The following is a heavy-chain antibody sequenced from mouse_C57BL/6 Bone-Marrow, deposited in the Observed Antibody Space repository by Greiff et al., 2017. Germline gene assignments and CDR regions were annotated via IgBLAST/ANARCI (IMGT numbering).Heavy chain of an antibody. D-gene: IGHD2-2*01. CDR3: ARGNGYNVRFAY. CDR1: GYAFTNYS. V-gene: IGHV1-54*01. Sequence: VQLQQSGAELVRPGTSVKVSCKASGYAFTNYSIEWVKQRPGQGLEWIGVINPGSGGTNSHEKFKGKATMTADKSSSTAYMQLSSLTSEDSAVYFFARGNGYNVRFAYWGQGTMVTVSA. CDR2: INPGSGGT. J-gene: IGHJ3*01.